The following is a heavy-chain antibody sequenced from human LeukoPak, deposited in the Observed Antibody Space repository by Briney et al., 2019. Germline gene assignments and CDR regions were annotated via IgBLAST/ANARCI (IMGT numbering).Heavy chain of an antibody. D-gene: IGHD3-22*01. V-gene: IGHV3-23*01. Sequence: GGSLRLSCAVSGFTFSSHAMNWVRQAPGKGLEWVSSITGSGGTTYYADSVKGRFTISRDNSKNTLYLQVDSLRAEDTAVYYCARGSTYYDSSGQVPFDYWGQGTLVTVSS. CDR3: ARGSTYYDSSGQVPFDY. CDR1: GFTFSSHA. CDR2: ITGSGGTT. J-gene: IGHJ4*02.